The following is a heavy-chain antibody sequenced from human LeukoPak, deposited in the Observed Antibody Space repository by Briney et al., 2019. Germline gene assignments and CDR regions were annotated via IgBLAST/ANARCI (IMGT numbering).Heavy chain of an antibody. D-gene: IGHD4-23*01. J-gene: IGHJ3*02. CDR1: GYTFTSYG. CDR2: ISAYNGNT. Sequence: RASVKVSCKASGYTFTSYGISWVRQAPGQGLEWMGWISAYNGNTNYAQKLQGRATMTTDTSTSTAYMELRSLRSDDTAVYYCARGMSDYGGNSDHDAFDIWGQGTMVTVSS. V-gene: IGHV1-18*01. CDR3: ARGMSDYGGNSDHDAFDI.